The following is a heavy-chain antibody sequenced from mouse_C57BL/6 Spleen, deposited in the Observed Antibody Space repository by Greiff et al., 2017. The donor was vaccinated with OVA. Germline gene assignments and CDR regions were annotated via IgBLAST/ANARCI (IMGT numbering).Heavy chain of an antibody. V-gene: IGHV1-72*01. Sequence: QVQLKESGAELVKPGASVKLSCKASGYTFTSYWMHWVKQRPGRGLEWIGRIDPNSGGTKYNEKFKSKATLTVDKPSSTAYMQLSSLTSEDSAVYYCARSGTVVEDYFDYWGQGTTLTVSS. J-gene: IGHJ2*01. D-gene: IGHD1-1*01. CDR3: ARSGTVVEDYFDY. CDR2: IDPNSGGT. CDR1: GYTFTSYW.